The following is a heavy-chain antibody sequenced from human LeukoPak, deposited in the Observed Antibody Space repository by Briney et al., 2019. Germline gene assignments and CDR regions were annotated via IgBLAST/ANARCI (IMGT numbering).Heavy chain of an antibody. Sequence: SETLSLTCAVCGGSFSGYYWSWIRQPPGKGLEWIGEINHSGSTNYNPSLKSRVTISVDTSKNQFSLKLSSVTAADTAVYYCARGWIQLWSNYYYYMDVWGKGTTVTVSS. D-gene: IGHD5-18*01. V-gene: IGHV4-34*01. CDR1: GGSFSGYY. CDR3: ARGWIQLWSNYYYYMDV. CDR2: INHSGST. J-gene: IGHJ6*03.